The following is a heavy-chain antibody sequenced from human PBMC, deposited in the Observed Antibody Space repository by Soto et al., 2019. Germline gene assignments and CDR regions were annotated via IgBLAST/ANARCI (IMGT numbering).Heavy chain of an antibody. J-gene: IGHJ4*02. V-gene: IGHV3-7*02. D-gene: IGHD6-13*01. Sequence: EVQLVESGGGLVQPGGSLRLSCEASGFTFSSRWMTWVRQGPGKGREWVANIKQDENGKDYVDSVKGRFTISRDNAKNSLYLQMNSLRVEDTAVYYCATHDGPAAAGLVLDFWGQGTLVTVSS. CDR2: IKQDENGK. CDR3: ATHDGPAAAGLVLDF. CDR1: GFTFSSRW.